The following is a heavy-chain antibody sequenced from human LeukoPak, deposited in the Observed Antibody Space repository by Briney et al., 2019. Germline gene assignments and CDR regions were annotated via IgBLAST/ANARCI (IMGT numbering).Heavy chain of an antibody. CDR3: AKDRYDSSGYYVLGDAFDI. CDR2: ISGSGGST. J-gene: IGHJ3*02. V-gene: IGHV3-23*01. CDR1: GFTFSSYA. Sequence: GGSLRLSCAASGFTFSSYAMSWVRQAPGKGLEWDSAISGSGGSTYYADSVKGRFTISRDNSKNTLYLQMNSLRAEDTAVYYCAKDRYDSSGYYVLGDAFDIWGQGTMVTVSS. D-gene: IGHD3-22*01.